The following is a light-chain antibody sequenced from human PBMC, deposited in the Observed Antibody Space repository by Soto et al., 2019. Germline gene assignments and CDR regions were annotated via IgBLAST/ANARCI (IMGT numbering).Light chain of an antibody. CDR2: AAS. V-gene: IGKV1-39*01. CDR3: QQSYSSPRT. CDR1: QSISSY. Sequence: DIQMTQSPSSLSASVGDRVTITCRASQSISSYLNWYQQKPGEGPKLLIYAASSLQSGVPLRFSGSGSGTDFTLTISSLQREDFAIYYCQQSYSSPRTFGQGTKVEIK. J-gene: IGKJ1*01.